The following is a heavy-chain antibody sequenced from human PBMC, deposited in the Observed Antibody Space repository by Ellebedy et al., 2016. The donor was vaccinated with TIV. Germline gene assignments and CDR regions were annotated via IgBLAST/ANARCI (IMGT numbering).Heavy chain of an antibody. CDR3: ARGRRFSASFHPMMSTFEV. CDR2: INPSGGT. Sequence: GSLRLXXTVQGGSFLGYYWSWIRQSPGKGLQWIGEINPSGGTNYTTSLKSRLTMSIGTSKRQISLNLKSATAADTAVYYCARGRRFSASFHPMMSTFEVWGQGTTVIVSS. J-gene: IGHJ3*01. V-gene: IGHV4-34*01. D-gene: IGHD3-10*01. CDR1: GGSFLGYY.